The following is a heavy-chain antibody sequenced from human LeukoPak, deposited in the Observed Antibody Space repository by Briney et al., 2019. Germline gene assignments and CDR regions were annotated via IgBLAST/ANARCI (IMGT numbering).Heavy chain of an antibody. V-gene: IGHV3-7*01. D-gene: IGHD6-13*01. Sequence: GGSLRLSCAASGFTFSDYYMSWIRQAPGKGLEWVANIKQDGSEKYYVDSVKGRFTISRDNAKNSLYLQMNSLRAEDTAVYYCARVRGILDYWGQGTLVTVSS. CDR1: GFTFSDYY. CDR3: ARVRGILDY. CDR2: IKQDGSEK. J-gene: IGHJ4*02.